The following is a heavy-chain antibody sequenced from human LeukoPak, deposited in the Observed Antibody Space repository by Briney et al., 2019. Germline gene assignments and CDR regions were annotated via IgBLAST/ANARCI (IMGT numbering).Heavy chain of an antibody. CDR2: ISYDGSNK. CDR3: ARDPLWGIHDSSGYSFDY. J-gene: IGHJ4*02. Sequence: GGSLRLSCSASGFTFSSYAMHWVRQAPGKGLEWVAVISYDGSNKYYADSVKGRFTISRDNSKNTLYLQMNSLRAEDTAVYYCARDPLWGIHDSSGYSFDYWGQGTLVTVSS. D-gene: IGHD3-22*01. CDR1: GFTFSSYA. V-gene: IGHV3-30*04.